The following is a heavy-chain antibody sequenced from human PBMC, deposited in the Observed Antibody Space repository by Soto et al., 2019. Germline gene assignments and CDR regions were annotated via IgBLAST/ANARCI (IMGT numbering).Heavy chain of an antibody. Sequence: EVQLLESGGGLVQPGGSLRLSCAASGFTFSTYAMSWVRQAPGKGLEWVSTIDNSGGITYYADSVKGRFTISRDNSKNPLYRQMNSLRAEDTAVYYCAKGGYNYGFLFDCWGQGTLVTVSS. CDR1: GFTFSTYA. D-gene: IGHD5-18*01. CDR2: IDNSGGIT. CDR3: AKGGYNYGFLFDC. V-gene: IGHV3-23*05. J-gene: IGHJ4*02.